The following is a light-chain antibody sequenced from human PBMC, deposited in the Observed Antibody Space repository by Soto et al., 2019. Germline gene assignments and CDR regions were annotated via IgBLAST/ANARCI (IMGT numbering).Light chain of an antibody. CDR1: SSDVGSYNL. V-gene: IGLV2-23*01. CDR2: EGS. CDR3: CSYAGNSNYV. J-gene: IGLJ1*01. Sequence: QSVLTQPASVSGSPGQSTTISCTGTSSDVGSYNLVSWYQQYPGTAPKLIIHEGSQRPSGVSNRFSGSKSGNTASLTISGLQAEDEADYHCCSYAGNSNYVFGTGTKVTVL.